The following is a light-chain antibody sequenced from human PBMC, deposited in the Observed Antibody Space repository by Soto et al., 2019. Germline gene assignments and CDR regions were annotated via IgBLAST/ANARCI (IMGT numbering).Light chain of an antibody. V-gene: IGKV1-9*01. Sequence: DIQLTQSPSFVSASVGDRVTITCRASQDIGNFLAWYQQKPGKAPKLLIYSASTLQSGVPSRFSGSGSAAEFSLTISSPQPEDFAAYFCQQLNNYPLTFGGGTKVEI. CDR2: SAS. J-gene: IGKJ4*01. CDR3: QQLNNYPLT. CDR1: QDIGNF.